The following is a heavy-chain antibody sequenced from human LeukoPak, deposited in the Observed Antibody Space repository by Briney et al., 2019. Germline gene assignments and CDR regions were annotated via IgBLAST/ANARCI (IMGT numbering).Heavy chain of an antibody. V-gene: IGHV3-23*01. CDR3: ATPGYSGSWYDPIFDY. J-gene: IGHJ4*02. D-gene: IGHD6-13*01. CDR1: GFTFSSYA. CDR2: ISGSGGST. Sequence: PGGSLRLSCAASGFTFSSYAMSWVRQAPGKGLEWVSAISGSGGSTYYADSVKGRFTISRDNSKNTLYLQMNSLRAEDTAVYYCATPGYSGSWYDPIFDYWGQGTLVTVSS.